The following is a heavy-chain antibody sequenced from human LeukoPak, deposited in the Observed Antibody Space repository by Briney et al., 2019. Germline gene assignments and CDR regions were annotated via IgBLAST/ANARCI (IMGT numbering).Heavy chain of an antibody. CDR1: GFTFSSYW. D-gene: IGHD5-24*01. V-gene: IGHV3-7*01. Sequence: PGGSLRLSCAASGFTFSSYWMSWVRQAPGKGLEWVASIKQDGSEKYYVDSVKGRFTISRDNAKNSLFLQMNSLRAEDTALYYCARDRGNGFNSYFFDYWGQGTLVTVSS. CDR2: IKQDGSEK. CDR3: ARDRGNGFNSYFFDY. J-gene: IGHJ4*02.